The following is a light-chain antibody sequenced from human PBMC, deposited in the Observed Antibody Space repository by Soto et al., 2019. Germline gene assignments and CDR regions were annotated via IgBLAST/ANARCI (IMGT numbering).Light chain of an antibody. CDR2: EVS. CDR3: LSYTSANTRV. V-gene: IGLV2-8*01. Sequence: QSALTQPPSASGSPGQSVTISCTGTSSDVDGCNYVSWYQQHPGKAPKLMIYEVSKRPSGVPDRFSGSKSGNTASLTVSGLQAEDEADYYCLSYTSANTRVFGGGTKLTVL. J-gene: IGLJ3*02. CDR1: SSDVDGCNY.